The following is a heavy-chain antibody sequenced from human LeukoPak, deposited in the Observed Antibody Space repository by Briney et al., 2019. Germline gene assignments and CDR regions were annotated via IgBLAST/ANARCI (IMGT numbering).Heavy chain of an antibody. V-gene: IGHV3-33*01. CDR2: IWYDGSNK. J-gene: IGHJ4*02. CDR1: GFTFSSYG. D-gene: IGHD6-19*01. Sequence: GRSLRLSCAASGFTFSSYGMHWVRQAPGKGLEWVAVIWYDGSNKYYADSVKGRFTISRDNSKNTLYLQMISLRAEDTAVYYCARPGIAVAGSFDYWGQGTLVTVSS. CDR3: ARPGIAVAGSFDY.